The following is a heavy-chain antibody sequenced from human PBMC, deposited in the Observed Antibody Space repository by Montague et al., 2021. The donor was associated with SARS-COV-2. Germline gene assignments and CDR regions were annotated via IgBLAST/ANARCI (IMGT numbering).Heavy chain of an antibody. V-gene: IGHV4-34*01. Sequence: SETLSLTCAVYGGSFSGYYWSWIRQPPGKGLEWIGEINHSGSTKYNPSLKSQVTISVDTSKNQFSLKLSSVTAADTAVYYCARGRKRVFTYDYGSSGYASDYCGQGTLVTVSS. CDR1: GGSFSGYY. CDR3: ARGRKRVFTYDYGSSGYASDY. D-gene: IGHD3-22*01. CDR2: INHSGST. J-gene: IGHJ4*02.